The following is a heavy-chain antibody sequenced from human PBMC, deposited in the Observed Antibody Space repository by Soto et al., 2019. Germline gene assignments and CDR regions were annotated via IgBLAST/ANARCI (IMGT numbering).Heavy chain of an antibody. J-gene: IGHJ6*02. Sequence: ASVKVSCKASGYTFTSYGISWVRQAPGQGLEWMGWISAYNGNTNYAQKLQGRVTMTTDTSTSTAYMELRSLRSDDTAVYYCAKDYYGSGSYSNPAPLDYYGMDVWGQGTTVTVSS. V-gene: IGHV1-18*01. CDR3: AKDYYGSGSYSNPAPLDYYGMDV. D-gene: IGHD3-10*01. CDR2: ISAYNGNT. CDR1: GYTFTSYG.